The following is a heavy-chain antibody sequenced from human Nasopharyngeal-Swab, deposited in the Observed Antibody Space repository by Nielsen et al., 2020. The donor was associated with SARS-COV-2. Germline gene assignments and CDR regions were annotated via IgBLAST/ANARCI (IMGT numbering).Heavy chain of an antibody. CDR1: GFPFLLSF. Sequence: GESLKISCAASGFPFLLSFLPFVRQAPGKGLEWVAVIWYDGSNKYYADSVKGRFTISRDNSKNTLYLQMNSLRAEDTAVYYCARGYGDYGMDVWGQGTTVTVSS. J-gene: IGHJ6*02. D-gene: IGHD4-17*01. V-gene: IGHV3-33*01. CDR2: IWYDGSNK. CDR3: ARGYGDYGMDV.